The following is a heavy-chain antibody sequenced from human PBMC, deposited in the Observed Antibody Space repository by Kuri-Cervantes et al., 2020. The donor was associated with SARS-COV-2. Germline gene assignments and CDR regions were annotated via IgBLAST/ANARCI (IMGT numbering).Heavy chain of an antibody. CDR1: GYTFTSYS. D-gene: IGHD3-10*01. J-gene: IGHJ4*02. CDR2: ISAYNGNT. V-gene: IGHV1-18*01. CDR3: AREAWFGELLGLFDY. Sequence: ASVKVSCKASGYTFTSYSISWVRQAPGQGLEWMGWISAYNGNTNYAQKLQGRVTMTTDTSTSTAYMELRSLRSDDTAVYYCAREAWFGELLGLFDYWGQGTLVTVSS.